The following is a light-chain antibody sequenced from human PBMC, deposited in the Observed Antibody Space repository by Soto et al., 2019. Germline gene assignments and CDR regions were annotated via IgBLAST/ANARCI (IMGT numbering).Light chain of an antibody. Sequence: DIQMTQSPSSLSASVGDRVTITCQTSQSINTYLSWYQQKPGKAPKLLIYGASSLQSGVPLRFSGSGSGTDFTLTISSLEPEDFATYYCQESYSILWGTCGQGTKVDIK. CDR1: QSINTY. J-gene: IGKJ1*01. V-gene: IGKV1-39*01. CDR3: QESYSILWGT. CDR2: GAS.